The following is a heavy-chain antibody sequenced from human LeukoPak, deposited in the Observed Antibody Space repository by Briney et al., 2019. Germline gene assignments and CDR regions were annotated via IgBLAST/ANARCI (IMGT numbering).Heavy chain of an antibody. CDR3: ARDQGSLTRSWYTGY. CDR1: GYTFTGYH. J-gene: IGHJ4*01. Sequence: ASVKVSCKASGYTFTGYHIHWVRQAPGQGLEWMGRINPYSGDTNFAQKFQGRVTMTRDTSITTAYMDLSSLTPDHTAVYFCARDQGSLTRSWYTGYWGQGTQVTVSS. CDR2: INPYSGDT. D-gene: IGHD6-13*01. V-gene: IGHV1-2*06.